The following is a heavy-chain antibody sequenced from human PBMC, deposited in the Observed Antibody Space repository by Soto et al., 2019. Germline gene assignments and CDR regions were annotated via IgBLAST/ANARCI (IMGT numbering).Heavy chain of an antibody. CDR1: GYTLTELS. J-gene: IGHJ4*02. CDR3: ATKIVYVYIWGSYRHPFDH. CDR2: YDREDGET. V-gene: IGHV1-24*01. Sequence: ASVKVSCKVSGYTLTELSMHWVRQAPGKGLEWMGGYDREDGETMYAQKFQGRVTMTGDTSTDTAYMELSSLRSEDTAVYYCATKIVYVYIWGSYRHPFDHWGQGTLVTVSS. D-gene: IGHD3-16*02.